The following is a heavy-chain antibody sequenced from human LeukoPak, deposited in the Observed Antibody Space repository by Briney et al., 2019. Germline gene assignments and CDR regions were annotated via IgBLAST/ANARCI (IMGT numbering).Heavy chain of an antibody. J-gene: IGHJ4*02. CDR3: ARDRRGSSIAGRPAFDY. CDR2: FYYSGGT. CDR1: GGSISSYF. D-gene: IGHD6-6*01. Sequence: EAPSLTSIVPGGSISSYFWSWIRPPPGKGLGWGGYFYYSGGTNYNHSLKSRVTISVDTFKNQFSLKLSSVTAADTAVNYWARDRRGSSIAGRPAFDYWGQGTLVTVSS. V-gene: IGHV4-59*01.